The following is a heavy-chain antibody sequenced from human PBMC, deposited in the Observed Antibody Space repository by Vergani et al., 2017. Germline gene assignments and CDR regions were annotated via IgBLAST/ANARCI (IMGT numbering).Heavy chain of an antibody. D-gene: IGHD3-3*01. CDR2: ISGSGGST. CDR3: AKADTRHDFWSGYYTGIDAFDI. J-gene: IGHJ3*02. Sequence: VQLVQSGAEVKKPGASVKISCKGSGFTFSSYAMSWVRQAPGKGLEWVSAISGSGGSTYYADSVKGRFTISRDNSKNTLYLQMNSLRAEDTAVYYCAKADTRHDFWSGYYTGIDAFDIWGQGTMVTVSS. V-gene: IGHV3-23*04. CDR1: GFTFSSYA.